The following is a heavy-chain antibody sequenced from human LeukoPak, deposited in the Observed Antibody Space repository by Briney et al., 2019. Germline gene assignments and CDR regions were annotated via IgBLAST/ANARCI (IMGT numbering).Heavy chain of an antibody. V-gene: IGHV1-2*02. J-gene: IGHJ4*02. CDR3: ARGHPYDILTIDVEWYFDY. CDR2: ISPNSGGT. D-gene: IGHD3-9*01. CDR1: GYTFTGYY. Sequence: WASVKVSCKASGYTFTGYYMHWVRQAPGQGLEWMGWISPNSGGTNYAQKFQGRVTMTRDTSISTAYMELSRLRSDDTAVYYCARGHPYDILTIDVEWYFDYWGQGTLVTVSS.